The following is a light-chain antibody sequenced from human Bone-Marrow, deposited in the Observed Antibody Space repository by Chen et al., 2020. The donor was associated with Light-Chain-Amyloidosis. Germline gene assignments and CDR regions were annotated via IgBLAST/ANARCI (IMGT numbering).Light chain of an antibody. CDR3: QVGERGGDRPV. Sequence: SYVLTQPSSVSVAPGQTAMIACGGNNIGSTSVHWYQQTPGQAPLLVIYDDIDRPSGIPERLSGSNCGKTATRTISRVEGGDEGDYYCQVGERGGDRPVFGGGTKLTVL. CDR2: DDI. V-gene: IGLV3-21*02. CDR1: NIGSTS. J-gene: IGLJ3*02.